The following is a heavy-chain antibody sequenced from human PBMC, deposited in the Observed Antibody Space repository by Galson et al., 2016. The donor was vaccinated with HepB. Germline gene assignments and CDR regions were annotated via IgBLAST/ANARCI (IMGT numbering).Heavy chain of an antibody. V-gene: IGHV4-34*01. CDR2: ASLIAF. CDR3: ASGGRQDIGAAVAATPSFRGFFFDS. J-gene: IGHJ4*02. CDR1: RKSFSAES. D-gene: IGHD2-15*01. Sequence: SETLSLTCAVSRKSFSAESWTWIRQPPGKGLEWIGEASLIAFNYNPSLKSRVTISADTSKNQFSLTPTSVAAADTAVYYCASGGRQDIGAAVAATPSFRGFFFDSWGQGTLVTVSS.